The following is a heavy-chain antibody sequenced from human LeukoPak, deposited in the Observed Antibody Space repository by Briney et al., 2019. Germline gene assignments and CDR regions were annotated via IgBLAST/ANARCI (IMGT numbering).Heavy chain of an antibody. CDR1: GFTVDSNY. J-gene: IGHJ4*02. V-gene: IGHV3-53*01. Sequence: GRSLRLSCAASGFTVDSNYLSWVRQAPGKGPEWVSTIYTGGNTYYAASVKGRFTISRDFSKNTVFLHMNSLRAEDTAMYYCARGDDSGYYDYFDYWGQGALVTVSS. CDR3: ARGDDSGYYDYFDY. D-gene: IGHD3-22*01. CDR2: IYTGGNT.